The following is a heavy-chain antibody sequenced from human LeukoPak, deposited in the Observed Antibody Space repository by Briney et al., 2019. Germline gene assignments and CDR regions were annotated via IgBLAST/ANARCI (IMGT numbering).Heavy chain of an antibody. CDR2: ISPTGSTT. D-gene: IGHD6-6*01. CDR3: ARGPNSSWSGLDF. J-gene: IGHJ4*02. V-gene: IGHV3-74*01. CDR1: GFSFSGHW. Sequence: GGSLRLSCTASGFSFSGHWMHWARQLPGKGLVWVSRISPTGSTTRYADSVKGRFTVSRDNAKNTLYLQVNNLRAEDTAVYYCARGPNSSWSGLDFWGQGTLLTVSS.